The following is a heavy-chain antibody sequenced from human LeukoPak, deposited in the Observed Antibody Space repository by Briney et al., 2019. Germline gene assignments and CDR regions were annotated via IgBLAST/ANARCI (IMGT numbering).Heavy chain of an antibody. CDR1: GFTLSNHW. CDR2: VNRDGSET. Sequence: GGSLRLSCAASGFTLSNHWMTWVRQVPGRGPEWVANVNRDGSETYYLDSVKGRFTISGDNAKNSLYLQMNSLRAEDTALCYCVRNNAMDVWGQGTTVIVSS. CDR3: VRNNAMDV. J-gene: IGHJ6*02. D-gene: IGHD2-8*01. V-gene: IGHV3-7*03.